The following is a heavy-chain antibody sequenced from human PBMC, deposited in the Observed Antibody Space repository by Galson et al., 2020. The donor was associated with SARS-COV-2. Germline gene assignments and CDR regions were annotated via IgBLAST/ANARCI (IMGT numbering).Heavy chain of an antibody. J-gene: IGHJ5*02. D-gene: IGHD2-8*01. Sequence: GGSLRLSCAASGFNFKNNAMSWVRQAPGKGLEWVSRISSNGDNTDYANSVKGRFTISRDNSKSTLYRQMNSLRAEDTAVYYCVRGGTSPPLMGTWGQGTLVTVSS. CDR3: VRGGTSPPLMGT. CDR1: GFNFKNNA. CDR2: ISSNGDNT. V-gene: IGHV3-23*01.